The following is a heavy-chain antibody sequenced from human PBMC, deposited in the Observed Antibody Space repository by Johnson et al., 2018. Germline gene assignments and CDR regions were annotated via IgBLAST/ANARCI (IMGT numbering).Heavy chain of an antibody. V-gene: IGHV3-30-3*01. Sequence: VQLLESGGGVVPPGTSLRLSCAASGFDFSTYAMHWVRQAPGKGLEWLSVISYGADKENFAESVKGRFTISRDNSQNTLYLQMNSLRPEDTAIYYCATFRLTFFGVVKDAFAIWGQGTMVTVSS. CDR1: GFDFSTYA. CDR3: ATFRLTFFGVVKDAFAI. CDR2: ISYGADKE. J-gene: IGHJ3*02. D-gene: IGHD3-3*01.